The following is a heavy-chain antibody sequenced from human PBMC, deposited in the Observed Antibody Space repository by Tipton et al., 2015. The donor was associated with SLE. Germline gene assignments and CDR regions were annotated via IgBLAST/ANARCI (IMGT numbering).Heavy chain of an antibody. CDR1: GGSFSGYY. D-gene: IGHD1-1*01. J-gene: IGHJ6*02. CDR3: ARAGDGTTFYYYGMDV. V-gene: IGHV3-21*01. CDR2: ISSSSSYI. Sequence: LSLTCAVYGGSFSGYYWTWIRQPPGKGLEWVSSISSSSSYIYYADSVKGRFTISRDNAKNSLYLQMNSLRAEDTAVFYCARAGDGTTFYYYGMDVWGQGTTVTVSS.